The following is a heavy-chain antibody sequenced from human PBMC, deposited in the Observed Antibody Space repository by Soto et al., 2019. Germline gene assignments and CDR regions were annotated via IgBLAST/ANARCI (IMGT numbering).Heavy chain of an antibody. CDR2: ISWDGGST. D-gene: IGHD3-22*01. CDR1: GFTFDDYT. V-gene: IGHV3-43*01. J-gene: IGHJ5*02. CDR3: AKGAPYYDSSGYWGLDP. Sequence: GGSLRLSCAASGFTFDDYTMHRVRQAPGKGLEWVSLISWDGGSTYYADSVKGRFTISRDNSKNSLYLQMNSLRTEDTALYYCAKGAPYYDSSGYWGLDPWGQGTLVTVSS.